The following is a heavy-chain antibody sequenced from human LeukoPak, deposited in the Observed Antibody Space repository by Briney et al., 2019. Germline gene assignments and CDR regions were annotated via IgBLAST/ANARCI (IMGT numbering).Heavy chain of an antibody. V-gene: IGHV3-74*01. D-gene: IGHD1-26*01. Sequence: GRSMRLSCAVSGFTFSSYWMHWVRHAPGKGLVWVSRINSDGSSTSYANSVKGRFTISRDNAKNTLYLQMNSLRAEDTAVYYCASMGTGSYYSGLDYWGQGTLVTVSS. CDR1: GFTFSSYW. CDR2: INSDGSST. CDR3: ASMGTGSYYSGLDY. J-gene: IGHJ4*02.